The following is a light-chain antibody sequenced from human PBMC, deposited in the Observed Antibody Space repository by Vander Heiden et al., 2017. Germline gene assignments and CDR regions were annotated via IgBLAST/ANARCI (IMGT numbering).Light chain of an antibody. J-gene: IGLJ3*02. V-gene: IGLV1-40*01. CDR2: GNG. CDR3: QSYDSSLSGWV. Sequence: QSVLTQPPSVSGAPGHRVTISCTGGTSNIVADYDVHWYQQIPGTAPNHLIYGNGNRPSGGPDRFSGSKSGTSAALAITGLQAEDEADYYCQSYDSSLSGWVFGGGTKLTVL. CDR1: TSNIVADYD.